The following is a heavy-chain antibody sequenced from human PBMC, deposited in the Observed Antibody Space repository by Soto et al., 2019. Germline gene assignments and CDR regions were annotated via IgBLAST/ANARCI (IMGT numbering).Heavy chain of an antibody. Sequence: LXLSCVASGFTCSSYSMNWVRQAPGKGLEWVSSISSSSSYIYYADSVKGRFTISRDNAKNSLYLQMNSLRAEDTAVYYCARVGATYYYDSSGYPDFDYWGQGTLVTVSS. CDR3: ARVGATYYYDSSGYPDFDY. D-gene: IGHD3-22*01. V-gene: IGHV3-21*01. CDR1: GFTCSSYS. CDR2: ISSSSSYI. J-gene: IGHJ4*02.